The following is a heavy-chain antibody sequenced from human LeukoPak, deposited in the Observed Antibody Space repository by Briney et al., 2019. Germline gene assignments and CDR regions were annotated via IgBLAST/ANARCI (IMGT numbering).Heavy chain of an antibody. CDR3: ARADWDTAMIDY. J-gene: IGHJ4*02. CDR2: ISSSSSYI. D-gene: IGHD5-18*01. CDR1: GFTFSSYW. Sequence: GGSLRLSCAASGFTFSSYWMHWVRDAPGKGLEWVSSISSSSSYIYYADSVKGRFTISRDNAKNSLYLQMNSLRAEDTAVYYCARADWDTAMIDYWGQGTLVTVSS. V-gene: IGHV3-21*01.